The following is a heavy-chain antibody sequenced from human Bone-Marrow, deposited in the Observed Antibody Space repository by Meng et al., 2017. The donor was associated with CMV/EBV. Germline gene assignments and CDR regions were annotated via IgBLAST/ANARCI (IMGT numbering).Heavy chain of an antibody. J-gene: IGHJ4*02. D-gene: IGHD3-16*01. V-gene: IGHV3-30*02. CDR2: IRHDGTNK. Sequence: GESLKISCAASGFRFDDYGMHWVRQTPGKGLEWVAIIRHDGTNKFYGDSVKGRFTISRDNSKNTVYLQMNSLRPEETAVYYCAKDLLLFGGPNAYFDYWGQGTLVTVSS. CDR1: GFRFDDYG. CDR3: AKDLLLFGGPNAYFDY.